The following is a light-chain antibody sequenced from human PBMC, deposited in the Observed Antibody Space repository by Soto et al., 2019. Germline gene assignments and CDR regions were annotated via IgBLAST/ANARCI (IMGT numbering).Light chain of an antibody. CDR2: FGS. Sequence: IGMTQIRVSLPVTPGEPASISCKASQSLLHSHGYNYMDWYLQKPGQSPQLLIYFGSYRDSGVPARFSGSGSGTNFTLRISRVEPDDSGIYYCMQALQVPITFGQGTRLEIK. CDR3: MQALQVPIT. V-gene: IGKV2-28*01. J-gene: IGKJ5*01. CDR1: QSLLHSHGYNY.